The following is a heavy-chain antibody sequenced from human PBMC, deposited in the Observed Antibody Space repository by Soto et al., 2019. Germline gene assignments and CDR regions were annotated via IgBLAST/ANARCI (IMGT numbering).Heavy chain of an antibody. CDR3: ARGGGYCSGGSCYSRWYYYYGMDV. V-gene: IGHV1-69*01. CDR1: GGTFSSYA. CDR2: IIPIFGTA. D-gene: IGHD2-15*01. Sequence: QVQLVQSGAEVKKPGSSVKVSCKASGGTFSSYAISWVRQAPGQGLEWMGGIIPIFGTANYAQKFQGRVTITADESTSTAYRELSSLRSEDTAVYYCARGGGYCSGGSCYSRWYYYYGMDVWGQGTTVTVSS. J-gene: IGHJ6*02.